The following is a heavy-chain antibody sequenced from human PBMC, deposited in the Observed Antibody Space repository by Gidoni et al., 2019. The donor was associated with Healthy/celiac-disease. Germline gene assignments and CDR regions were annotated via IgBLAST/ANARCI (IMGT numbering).Heavy chain of an antibody. Sequence: EVQLVESGGGLVQPGGSLRLYCAASGFTFSSYDMHWVRQATGKGLEWVSAIGTAGDTYYPGSVKGRFTISRENAKNSLYLQMNSLRAGDTAVYYCARGGSSWYGRNYGMDVWGQGTTVTVSS. D-gene: IGHD6-13*01. CDR2: IGTAGDT. V-gene: IGHV3-13*01. J-gene: IGHJ6*02. CDR3: ARGGSSWYGRNYGMDV. CDR1: GFTFSSYD.